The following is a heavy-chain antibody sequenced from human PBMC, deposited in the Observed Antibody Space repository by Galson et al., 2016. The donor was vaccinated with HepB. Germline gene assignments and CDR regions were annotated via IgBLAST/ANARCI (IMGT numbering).Heavy chain of an antibody. J-gene: IGHJ4*02. CDR2: MSYSGKS. V-gene: IGHV4-39*02. CDR1: GDSVSNNDYS. CDR3: ASHQWLHFDD. D-gene: IGHD6-19*01. Sequence: ETLSLTCSVSGDSVSNNDYSWGWIRQPPGKGLEWIGTMSYSGKSYYSSSLKSRVSISIDVSKNHFSLNLSSVTAADSAVYYCASHQWLHFDDWGRGALVAVSS.